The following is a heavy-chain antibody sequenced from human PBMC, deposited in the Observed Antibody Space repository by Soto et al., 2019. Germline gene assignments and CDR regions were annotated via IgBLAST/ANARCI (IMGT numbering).Heavy chain of an antibody. Sequence: QVQLQESGPGLVKPSGTLSLTCAVSGGSISSSNWWSCVRQPPGKGLQWFGGNNHSGSSNYNPPLKNPVTISLDKSQSHVSLKVSSVTSGETALYYCARQGIVATWRPFDYWGQGTLVTVSS. V-gene: IGHV4-4*02. CDR1: GGSISSSNW. J-gene: IGHJ4*02. D-gene: IGHD5-12*01. CDR3: ARQGIVATWRPFDY. CDR2: NNHSGSS.